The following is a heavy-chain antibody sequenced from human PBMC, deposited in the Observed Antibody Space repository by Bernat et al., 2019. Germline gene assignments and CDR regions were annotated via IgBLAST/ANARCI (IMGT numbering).Heavy chain of an antibody. CDR3: TSTWAGMNWFDS. CDR2: IYYSGST. CDR1: GGSISSSSYY. Sequence: QLQLQESGPGLVKPSETLSLTCTVSGGSISSSSYYWGWIRQPPGKGLEWIGSIYYSGSTYYNPSLKSRVTISVDSSKDAFALKPSSLTAADTAVDYSTSTWAGMNWFDSWGQGTLVTVSS. V-gene: IGHV4-39*01. D-gene: IGHD1-26*01. J-gene: IGHJ5*01.